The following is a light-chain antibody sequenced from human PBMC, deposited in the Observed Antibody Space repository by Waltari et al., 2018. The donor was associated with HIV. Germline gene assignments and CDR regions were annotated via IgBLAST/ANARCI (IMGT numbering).Light chain of an antibody. V-gene: IGLV7-46*01. Sequence: QAVVTQEPSLTVSPGGTVTLTCGSSTGAVTSGHYPYWFQQTPGQAPRTLMYETHDKHAGTPTLFSAALLGGKAALTLSGAQPEDEAEYYCLVSYSGARVFGGGTKLTVL. CDR3: LVSYSGARV. J-gene: IGLJ2*01. CDR1: TGAVTSGHY. CDR2: ETH.